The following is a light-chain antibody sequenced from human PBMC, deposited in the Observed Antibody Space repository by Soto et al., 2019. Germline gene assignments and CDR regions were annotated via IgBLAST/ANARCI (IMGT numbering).Light chain of an antibody. CDR3: TSYAGGNNV. CDR2: EVN. Sequence: QSALTQPPSASGSPGQSVTISCTGTSSDVGGYNYVSWYQQHPGKVPKLMVYEVNKRPSGVPDRFSGSKSGNTASLTVSGLQAGDEADYYCTSYAGGNNVFGTGTKVTVL. J-gene: IGLJ1*01. CDR1: SSDVGGYNY. V-gene: IGLV2-8*01.